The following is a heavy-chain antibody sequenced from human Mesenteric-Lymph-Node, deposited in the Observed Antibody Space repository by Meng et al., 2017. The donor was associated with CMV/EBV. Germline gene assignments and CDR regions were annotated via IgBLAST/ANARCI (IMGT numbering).Heavy chain of an antibody. CDR2: VKSKTDFGTI. CDR1: GFTCKNDW. J-gene: IGHJ4*02. Sequence: SCAASGFTCKNDWLTWVRQAPGKGLEWVGRVKSKTDFGTIDYAAAVIGRFSISRDDSKNMLYLQMDSLKSEDTAVYYCTTARSTNVDYWGQGTLVTVSS. D-gene: IGHD2-8*01. V-gene: IGHV3-15*01. CDR3: TTARSTNVDY.